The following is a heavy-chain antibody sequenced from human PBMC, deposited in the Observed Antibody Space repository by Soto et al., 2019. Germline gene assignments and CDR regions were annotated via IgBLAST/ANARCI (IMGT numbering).Heavy chain of an antibody. J-gene: IGHJ4*02. CDR2: ISSSSTI. CDR3: ARERGSGWTFDY. D-gene: IGHD6-19*01. V-gene: IGHV3-48*01. CDR1: GFTFSTYG. Sequence: GGSLRLSCVASGFTFSTYGRNWVRQAPGKGLEWVSSISSSSTIYYADSVKGRFTISRDNVQNSLYLQMHSLRAEDTAVYYCARERGSGWTFDYWGQGTLLTVSS.